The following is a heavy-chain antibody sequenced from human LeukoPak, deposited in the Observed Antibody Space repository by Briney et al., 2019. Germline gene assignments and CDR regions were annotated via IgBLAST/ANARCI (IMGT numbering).Heavy chain of an antibody. V-gene: IGHV5-10-1*01. CDR2: IDPSDSYT. CDR3: ARYDSSGYYPHYYYYGMDV. J-gene: IGHJ6*02. CDR1: GYSFTSYW. Sequence: GESLRISCKGSGYSFTSYWISWVRQMPGKGLEWMGRIDPSDSYTNYSPSFQGHVTISADKSISTAYLQWSSLKASDTATYYCARYDSSGYYPHYYYYGMDVWGQGTTVTVSS. D-gene: IGHD3-22*01.